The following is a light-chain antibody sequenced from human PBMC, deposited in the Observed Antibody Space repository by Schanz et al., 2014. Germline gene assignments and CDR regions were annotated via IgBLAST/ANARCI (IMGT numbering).Light chain of an antibody. CDR1: QNVGFS. CDR2: DAS. Sequence: DLQLTQSPSTLSPTIGDRVTITCRASQNVGFSLAWYQQKPGRAPKLLISDASSLDTEVPSRFRGSGSGTEFTLTINSLQPDDCGTYYCQQYNYYWGFGQGTKVEIK. J-gene: IGKJ1*01. CDR3: QQYNYYWG. V-gene: IGKV1-5*01.